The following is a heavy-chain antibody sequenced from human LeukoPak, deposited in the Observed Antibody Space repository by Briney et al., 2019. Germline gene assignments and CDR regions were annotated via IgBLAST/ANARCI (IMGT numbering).Heavy chain of an antibody. CDR1: GFTFSSYE. CDR3: ARAVGYYDSSGYYYYYYMDV. D-gene: IGHD3-22*01. CDR2: ISSSGSTI. Sequence: GGSLRLSCAASGFTFSSYEMNWVRQAPGKGLEWVSYISSSGSTIYYADSVKGRFTISRDNAKNSLYLQMNSLRAEDTAVYYCARAVGYYDSSGYYYYYYMDVWGKGTTVTVSS. J-gene: IGHJ6*03. V-gene: IGHV3-48*03.